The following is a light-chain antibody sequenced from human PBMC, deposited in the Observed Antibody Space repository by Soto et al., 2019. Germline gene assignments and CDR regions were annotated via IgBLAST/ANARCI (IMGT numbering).Light chain of an antibody. CDR3: QQYDSRHRT. Sequence: DIQMTQSPYSLSASVGDRVTITCQASQDINKYLNWYQQKPGKAPKLLIYDASNLETGVPSRFSGSGSGTDFTFTISSLEAEDLATYYCQQYDSRHRTLGQGTKVDI. CDR1: QDINKY. J-gene: IGKJ2*02. V-gene: IGKV1-33*01. CDR2: DAS.